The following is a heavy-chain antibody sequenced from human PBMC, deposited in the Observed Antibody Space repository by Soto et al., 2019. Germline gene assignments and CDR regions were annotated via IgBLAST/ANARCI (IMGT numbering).Heavy chain of an antibody. CDR2: IIPIFGTA. CDR3: ARDASSPVPHYYYYYGMDV. Sequence: QVQLVQSGAEVKKPGSSVKVSCKASGGTFSSYAISWVRQAPGQGLEWMGGIIPIFGTANYAQKFQGRVTITADESTSTAYMELSSLRSEDTAVYYCARDASSPVPHYYYYYGMDVWGQGTTVTVSS. J-gene: IGHJ6*02. V-gene: IGHV1-69*01. D-gene: IGHD2-2*01. CDR1: GGTFSSYA.